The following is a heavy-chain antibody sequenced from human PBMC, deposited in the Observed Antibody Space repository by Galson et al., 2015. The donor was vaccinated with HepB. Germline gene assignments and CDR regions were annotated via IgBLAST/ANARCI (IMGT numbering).Heavy chain of an antibody. D-gene: IGHD4-17*01. J-gene: IGHJ4*02. CDR2: ISSSSSTI. Sequence: SLRLSCAASGFTFSSYSMNWVRQAPGKGLEWVSYISSSSSTIYYADSVKGRFTISRDNAKNSLYLQMNSLRAEDTAVYYCASYGDYGDYWGQGTLVTVSS. CDR1: GFTFSSYS. CDR3: ASYGDYGDY. V-gene: IGHV3-48*04.